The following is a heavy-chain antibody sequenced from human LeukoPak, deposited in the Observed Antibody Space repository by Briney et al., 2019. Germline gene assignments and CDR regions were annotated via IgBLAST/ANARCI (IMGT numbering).Heavy chain of an antibody. Sequence: PGGSLRLSCVASGFTLSNYDMHWVRQATGKGLEWVSGIDIPGNTYYPDSVKGRFTMSRESAENSLYLQMNSLRAGDTAVYYCARAVAGTHWFDPWGQGTLVIVSS. CDR1: GFTLSNYD. V-gene: IGHV3-13*01. CDR3: ARAVAGTHWFDP. D-gene: IGHD6-19*01. J-gene: IGHJ5*02. CDR2: IDIPGNT.